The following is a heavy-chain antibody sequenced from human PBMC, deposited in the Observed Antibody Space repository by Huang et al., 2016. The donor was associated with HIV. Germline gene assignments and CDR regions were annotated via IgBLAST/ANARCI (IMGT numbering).Heavy chain of an antibody. J-gene: IGHJ3*02. CDR1: GGTFSSYG. Sequence: QVQLVQSGAEVKKPGSSVKVSCKASGGTFSSYGFNWVRQAPGQGPEWVGGIIPMIGASNYAQKLQGRGTMTADESTNTIYMELSSLRPEDTAVYYCARTYYYDSSGSIDAFDIWGQETMVTVSS. D-gene: IGHD3-22*01. V-gene: IGHV1-69*01. CDR3: ARTYYYDSSGSIDAFDI. CDR2: IIPMIGAS.